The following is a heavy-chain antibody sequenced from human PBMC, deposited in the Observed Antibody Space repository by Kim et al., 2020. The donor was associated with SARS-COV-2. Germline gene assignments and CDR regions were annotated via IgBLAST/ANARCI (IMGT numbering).Heavy chain of an antibody. J-gene: IGHJ4*02. CDR2: ISYDGSNK. Sequence: GGSLRLSCAASGFTFSSYAMHWVRQAPGKGLEWVAVISYDGSNKYYADSVKGRFTISRDNSKNTLYLQMNSLRAEDTAVYYCARAPPGPAYYFDYWGQG. CDR3: ARAPPGPAYYFDY. CDR1: GFTFSSYA. V-gene: IGHV3-30*04.